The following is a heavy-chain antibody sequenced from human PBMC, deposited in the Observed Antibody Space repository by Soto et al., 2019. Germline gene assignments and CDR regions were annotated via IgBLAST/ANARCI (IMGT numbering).Heavy chain of an antibody. CDR1: GFTFDDYA. Sequence: EVQLVESGGGLVQPGRSLRLSCAASGFTFDDYATHWVRQAPGKGLEWVSGISWNSGSIGYADSVKGRFTISRDNAKNSLYLQMNSLRAEATALYYCAKGPYSSWVNNWFDPWGQGTLVTVSS. V-gene: IGHV3-9*01. CDR2: ISWNSGSI. CDR3: AKGPYSSWVNNWFDP. J-gene: IGHJ5*02. D-gene: IGHD6-6*01.